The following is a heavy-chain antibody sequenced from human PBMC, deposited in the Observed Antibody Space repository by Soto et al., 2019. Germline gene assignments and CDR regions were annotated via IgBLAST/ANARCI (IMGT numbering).Heavy chain of an antibody. CDR2: ISGSGGST. Sequence: GGSLRLSCAASGFTFSSYAMSWVRQAPGKGLEWVSAISGSGGSTYYADSVKGRFTISRDNSKNTLYLQMNSLRAEDTAVYYCATSGPCSGGSCYFFYYYYMDVWGKGTTVTVSS. CDR1: GFTFSSYA. V-gene: IGHV3-23*01. J-gene: IGHJ6*03. D-gene: IGHD2-15*01. CDR3: ATSGPCSGGSCYFFYYYYMDV.